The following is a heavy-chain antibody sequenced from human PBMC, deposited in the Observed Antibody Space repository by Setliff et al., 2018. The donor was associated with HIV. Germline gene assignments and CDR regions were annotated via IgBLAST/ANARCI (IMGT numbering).Heavy chain of an antibody. V-gene: IGHV1-2*02. Sequence: ASVKVSCKASGYTFSDYYMHWVRQAPGQGLEWMGWINPNSGGTNYAQKFQGRVNMTRDTSISTAYMELTRLRSDDAAVYYCARGPLFGGDIIVVPPIDSGAYWGQGTLVTVSS. D-gene: IGHD2-2*01. CDR2: INPNSGGT. J-gene: IGHJ4*02. CDR1: GYTFSDYY. CDR3: ARGPLFGGDIIVVPPIDSGAY.